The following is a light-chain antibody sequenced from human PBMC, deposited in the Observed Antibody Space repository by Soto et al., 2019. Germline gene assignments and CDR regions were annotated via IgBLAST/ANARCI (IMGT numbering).Light chain of an antibody. CDR3: GSYAGNSDFV. CDR1: SSDIGTSNF. Sequence: QSVLTQPPSASGSPGQSVIISCTGTSSDIGTSNFVSWYQHHPGKAPKLLIYEVTKRPSDVPDRFSGSKSANTASLTVSGLQAEDEADYYCGSYAGNSDFVFGTGTKVTVL. J-gene: IGLJ1*01. V-gene: IGLV2-8*01. CDR2: EVT.